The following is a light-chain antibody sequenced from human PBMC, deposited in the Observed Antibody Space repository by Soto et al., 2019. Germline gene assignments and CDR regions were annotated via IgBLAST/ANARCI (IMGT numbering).Light chain of an antibody. CDR3: QQYSSSRT. J-gene: IGKJ1*01. CDR2: GAS. Sequence: EIMMTQSPAILSVSPGERATLSCRASQSVYSNLAWYQQKPGQTPRLLIYGASSRATGIPDRFSGSGSGTDFTLTITRLEPEDFAMYYCQQYSSSRTFGQGTKVDIK. CDR1: QSVYSN. V-gene: IGKV3-20*01.